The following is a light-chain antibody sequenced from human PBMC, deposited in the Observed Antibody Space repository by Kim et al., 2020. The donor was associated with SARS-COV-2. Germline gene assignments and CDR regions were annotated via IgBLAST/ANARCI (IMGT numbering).Light chain of an antibody. CDR3: SSFTDSSNWV. Sequence: QSALTQPASVSGSPGQSITISCTGTSTDVGGYDYVAWYQQHPGKAPKLMIYDVSSRPTGLSNRFSGSKSGNTASLTISGLQPEDEADYYCSSFTDSSNWVFGGGNQLTVL. V-gene: IGLV2-14*03. J-gene: IGLJ3*02. CDR2: DVS. CDR1: STDVGGYDY.